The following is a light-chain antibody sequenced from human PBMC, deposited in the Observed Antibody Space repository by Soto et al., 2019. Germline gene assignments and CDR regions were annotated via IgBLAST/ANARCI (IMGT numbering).Light chain of an antibody. J-gene: IGLJ1*01. V-gene: IGLV2-23*01. CDR2: EGS. CDR1: SSDVGSYNL. Sequence: QSALTQPASVSGSPGQSITISCTGTSSDVGSYNLVSWYQQHPGKAPKLMTYEGSKRPSGVSNRFSGSKSGNTASLTISGLQAEEEADYYCCSYAGSSTDVFGTGTKLTVL. CDR3: CSYAGSSTDV.